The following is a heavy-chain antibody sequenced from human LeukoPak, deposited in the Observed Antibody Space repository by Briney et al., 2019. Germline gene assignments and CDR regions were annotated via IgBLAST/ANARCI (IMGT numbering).Heavy chain of an antibody. CDR2: LGGSSRSI. CDR3: ARELAEGFGY. V-gene: IGHV3-21*01. Sequence: GGSLRLSCAASGFTFSTYPMNWVRQAPGKGLEWVSSLGGSSRSIYYADSVKGRFTISRDNAKNSLYLQMNSLRAEDTAVYYCARELAEGFGYWGQGTLVTVSS. J-gene: IGHJ4*02. CDR1: GFTFSTYP. D-gene: IGHD6-25*01.